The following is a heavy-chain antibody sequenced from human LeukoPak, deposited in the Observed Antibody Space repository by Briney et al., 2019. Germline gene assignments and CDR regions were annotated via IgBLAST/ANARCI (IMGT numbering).Heavy chain of an antibody. CDR3: AKNSEGYDFWSAPRDYYYMDV. CDR2: ISGSGGST. CDR1: GYTFTSYA. D-gene: IGHD3-3*01. V-gene: IGHV3-23*01. J-gene: IGHJ6*03. Sequence: SCKASGYTFTSYAMSWVRQAPGKGLEWVSAISGSGGSTYYADSVKGRFTISRDNSKNTLYLQMNSLRAEDTAVYYCAKNSEGYDFWSAPRDYYYMDVWGKGTTVTVSS.